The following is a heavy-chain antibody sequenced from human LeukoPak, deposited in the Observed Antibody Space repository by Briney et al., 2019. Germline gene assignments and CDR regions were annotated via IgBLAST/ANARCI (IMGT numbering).Heavy chain of an antibody. CDR3: TRGAGWYEY. CDR2: IHHSGTT. CDR1: GVSISPYH. J-gene: IGHJ4*02. V-gene: IGHV4-59*08. Sequence: SETLSLTCTVSGVSISPYHWSWIRQPPGKGLEWIAYIHHSGTTNYNPSLKSRVTISLDTSKNQFSLKLSSVTAADTAVYYCTRGAGWYEYWGQGTLVTVSS. D-gene: IGHD6-19*01.